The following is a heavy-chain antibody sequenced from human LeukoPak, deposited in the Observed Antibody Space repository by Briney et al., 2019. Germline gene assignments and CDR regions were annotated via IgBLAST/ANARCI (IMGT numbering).Heavy chain of an antibody. J-gene: IGHJ6*03. CDR2: IYHSGST. Sequence: PSETLSLTCTVSGDSISTSSYYWGWIRQPPGKGLEWIASIYHSGSTYYNPSLKSRVTISVDTSKNQFSLKLSSVTAADTAVYYCACSSSPNYYYYYYMDVWGKGTTVTVSS. CDR1: GDSISTSSYY. CDR3: ACSSSPNYYYYYYMDV. V-gene: IGHV4-39*01. D-gene: IGHD6-6*01.